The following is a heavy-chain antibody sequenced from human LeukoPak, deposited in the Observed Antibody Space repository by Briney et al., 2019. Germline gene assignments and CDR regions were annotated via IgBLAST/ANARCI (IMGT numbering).Heavy chain of an antibody. CDR3: ASLGGSSSTSYAYSFDI. CDR1: GYTLTELS. J-gene: IGHJ3*02. Sequence: GASVKVSCKVSGYTLTELSMHWVRQAPGKGLEWMGGFDPEDGETIYAQKFQGRVTMTEDTSTDTAYMELSSLRSEDTAVYYCASLGGSSSTSYAYSFDIWGQGTMVTVSP. V-gene: IGHV1-24*01. CDR2: FDPEDGET. D-gene: IGHD2-2*01.